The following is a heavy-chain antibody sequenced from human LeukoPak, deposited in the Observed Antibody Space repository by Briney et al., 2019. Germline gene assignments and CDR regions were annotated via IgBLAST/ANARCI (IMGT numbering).Heavy chain of an antibody. V-gene: IGHV4-31*03. CDR3: ARSIRFLEVEYYFDY. D-gene: IGHD3-3*01. CDR2: IYYSGSI. CDR1: GGSISSGGYY. J-gene: IGHJ4*02. Sequence: PSQTLSLTCTVSGGSISSGGYYWSWIRQHPGKGLEWIGYIYYSGSIYYNPSLKSRVTISVDTSKNQFSLKLSSVTAADTAVYYCARSIRFLEVEYYFDYWGQGTLVTVSS.